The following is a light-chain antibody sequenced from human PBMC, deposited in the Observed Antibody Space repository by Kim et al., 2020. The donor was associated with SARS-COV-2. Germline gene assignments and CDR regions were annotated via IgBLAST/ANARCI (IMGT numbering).Light chain of an antibody. J-gene: IGLJ2*01. V-gene: IGLV6-57*03. CDR3: QSYDSSNVV. Sequence: AVPIPCPRRSGSIGSNDEQWYQQRPGSAPTTVIYEDNQRPSGVPDRFSGSIDSSSNSASLTISGLKTEDEADYYCQSYDSSNVVFGGGTQLTVL. CDR2: EDN. CDR1: SGSIGSND.